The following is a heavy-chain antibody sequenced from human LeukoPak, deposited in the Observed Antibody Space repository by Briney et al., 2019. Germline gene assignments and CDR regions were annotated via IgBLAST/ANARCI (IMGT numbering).Heavy chain of an antibody. CDR1: GGSFSGYY. CDR3: ARVLWSPTHGYNKKFDY. V-gene: IGHV4-34*01. D-gene: IGHD5-24*01. CDR2: INHSGST. J-gene: IGHJ4*02. Sequence: PSETLSLTCAVYGGSFSGYYWSWIRQPPGKGLEWIGEINHSGSTNYNPSLKSRVTISVDTSKNQFSLKLSSVTAADTAVYYCARVLWSPTHGYNKKFDYWGQGTLVTVSS.